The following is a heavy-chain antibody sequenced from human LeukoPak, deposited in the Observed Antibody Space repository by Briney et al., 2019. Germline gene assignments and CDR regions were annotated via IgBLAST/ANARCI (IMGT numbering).Heavy chain of an antibody. CDR2: ISSNGGST. J-gene: IGHJ4*02. V-gene: IGHV3-64*01. D-gene: IGHD2-2*01. CDR3: ARDYCSSTSCLLDY. CDR1: GSTFSTYA. Sequence: PGGSLRLSCAASGSTFSTYAMHWVRQAPGKGLEYVSAISSNGGSTYYANSVKGRFTISRDNSKNTLYLQMGSLRAEDMAVYYCARDYCSSTSCLLDYWGQGTLVTVSS.